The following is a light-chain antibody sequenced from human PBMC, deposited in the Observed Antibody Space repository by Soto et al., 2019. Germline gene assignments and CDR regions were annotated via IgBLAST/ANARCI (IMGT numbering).Light chain of an antibody. CDR2: AAS. J-gene: IGKJ4*01. V-gene: IGKV1-39*01. CDR3: QQYYITPPTT. CDR1: QSISIY. Sequence: DVPMTQSPASLSASVGDRVTLTCRASQSISIYLNWYQQKPGRAPTLLIFAASALENGVPSRFSGNGSGTDFTLTISSLQPEDYATYYCQQYYITPPTTFGGGTKVDIK.